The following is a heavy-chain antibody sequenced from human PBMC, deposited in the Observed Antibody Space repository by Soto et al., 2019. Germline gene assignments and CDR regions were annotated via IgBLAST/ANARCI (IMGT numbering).Heavy chain of an antibody. J-gene: IGHJ5*02. CDR1: GDSISSYY. D-gene: IGHD5-12*01. CDR2: NYYSGST. CDR3: ARGVATIGP. Sequence: PSETLSLTCTVSGDSISSYYWTWIRQPPGKGLEWIGYNYYSGSTNYSPSLKSRVTISVDTSKNQFSLKLTSVTAADTAVYYCARGVATIGPWGQGTLVTVSS. V-gene: IGHV4-59*01.